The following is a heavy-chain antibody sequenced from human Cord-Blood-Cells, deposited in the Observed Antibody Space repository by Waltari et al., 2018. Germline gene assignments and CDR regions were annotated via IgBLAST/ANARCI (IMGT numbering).Heavy chain of an antibody. CDR2: SNQSGST. CDR1: GGSFSGYY. CDR3: ATLGGSGWYVDY. J-gene: IGHJ4*02. V-gene: IGHV4-34*01. D-gene: IGHD6-19*01. Sequence: QVQLQQWGAGLLKPSETLSLTCAVYGGSFSGYYWSWIRQPPGKGLGWIGESNQSGSTNYNPSLKSRVTISVDTSKNQFSLKLSSVTAADTAVYYCATLGGSGWYVDYWGQGTLVTVSS.